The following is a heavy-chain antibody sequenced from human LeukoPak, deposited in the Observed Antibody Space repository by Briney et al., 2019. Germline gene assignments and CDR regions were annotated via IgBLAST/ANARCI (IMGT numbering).Heavy chain of an antibody. CDR1: GFIFSNYG. CDR3: AELGITMIGGV. Sequence: GGSLRLSCAASGFIFSNYGIHWVRQAPGKGLEWVAFIRYDENNKYYGDSVKGRFTISRDNSQNTVYLQMNSLRAEDTAVYYCAELGITMIGGVWGKGTTVTISS. CDR2: IRYDENNK. V-gene: IGHV3-30*02. D-gene: IGHD3-10*02. J-gene: IGHJ6*04.